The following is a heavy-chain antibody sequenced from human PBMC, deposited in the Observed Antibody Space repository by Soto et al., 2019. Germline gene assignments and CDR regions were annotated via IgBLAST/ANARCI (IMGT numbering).Heavy chain of an antibody. V-gene: IGHV4-39*01. Sequence: QLQLQESGPGLVKPSETLSLTCTVSGGSISSGNYYWGWIRQPPGKGLEWIGNIYYSGSTYYNPSLKSRVTNSIDTSENQDSLKLSSVTAADTAVYYCAKQDYGDYRGAFDYWGQGTLVTVSS. D-gene: IGHD4-17*01. J-gene: IGHJ4*02. CDR3: AKQDYGDYRGAFDY. CDR1: GGSISSGNYY. CDR2: IYYSGST.